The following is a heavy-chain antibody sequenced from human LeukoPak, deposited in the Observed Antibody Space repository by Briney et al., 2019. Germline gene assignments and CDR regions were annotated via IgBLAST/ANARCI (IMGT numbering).Heavy chain of an antibody. V-gene: IGHV4-34*01. CDR1: GGSISSYH. CDR3: ASWLGYYYFGMDV. Sequence: TSETLSLTCTVSGGSISSYHWSWIRQPPGKGLEWIGEINHSGSTNYNPSLKSRVTISVDTSKNQFSLKVNSVTAADTAVYYCASWLGYYYFGMDVWGQGTTVTVSS. CDR2: INHSGST. J-gene: IGHJ6*02. D-gene: IGHD3-9*01.